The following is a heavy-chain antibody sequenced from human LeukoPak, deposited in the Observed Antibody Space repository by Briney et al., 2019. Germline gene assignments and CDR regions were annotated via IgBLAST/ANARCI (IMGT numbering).Heavy chain of an antibody. D-gene: IGHD3-9*01. CDR2: VKYDGSTT. J-gene: IGHJ4*02. Sequence: GGSLRLSCAASGFTFSAYLMHSVRHAPGKGLVSVSRVKYDGSTTTYADSLKRRFTISRDNTKNIQYLHMNNLRVEDTPVYYPARDLDWLLFDYWWQGGLVSDCS. V-gene: IGHV3-74*01. CDR1: GFTFSAYL. CDR3: ARDLDWLLFDY.